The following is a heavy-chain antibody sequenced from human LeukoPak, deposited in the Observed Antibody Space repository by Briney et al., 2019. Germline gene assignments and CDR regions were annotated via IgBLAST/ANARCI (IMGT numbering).Heavy chain of an antibody. CDR2: IIPILGIA. CDR1: GGTFSSYA. J-gene: IGHJ4*02. V-gene: IGHV1-69*04. D-gene: IGHD3-22*01. Sequence: SVKVSCKASGGTFSSYAISWVRQAPGQGLEWMGRIIPILGIANYAQKFQGRVTITADKSTSTAYMELSSLRSEDTAVYYCARDRYYYDSSGYSDPFDYWGQGTLVTVSS. CDR3: ARDRYYYDSSGYSDPFDY.